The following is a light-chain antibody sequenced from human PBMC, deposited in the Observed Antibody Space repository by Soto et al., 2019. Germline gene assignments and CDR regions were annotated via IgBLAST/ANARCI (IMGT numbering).Light chain of an antibody. CDR1: QSVGGSY. CDR3: QHDGSSPWT. J-gene: IGKJ1*01. Sequence: EIVLTQSPGTLSLSPGERATLSCRASQSVGGSYLAWFQQKPGQAPRLLIYVASTRATGVPDRFSGSGSATDFPPTINGLEHEDFAVYYWQHDGSSPWTFGQGTKGEIK. CDR2: VAS. V-gene: IGKV3-20*01.